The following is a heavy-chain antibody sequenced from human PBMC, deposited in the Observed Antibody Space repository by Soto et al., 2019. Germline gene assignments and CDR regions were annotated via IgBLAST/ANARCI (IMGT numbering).Heavy chain of an antibody. CDR1: GGSFSGYY. CDR3: ARTGGMDV. J-gene: IGHJ6*02. Sequence: QVQLQQWGAGLLKPSETLSLTCAVYGGSFSGYYWSWLRQPPGKGPEWIGEINPSGNTKYNPSLESRVTMSVDTSKNQFALKLNSVSAADTAVYYCARTGGMDVWSQGATVTVSS. CDR2: INPSGNT. V-gene: IGHV4-34*01.